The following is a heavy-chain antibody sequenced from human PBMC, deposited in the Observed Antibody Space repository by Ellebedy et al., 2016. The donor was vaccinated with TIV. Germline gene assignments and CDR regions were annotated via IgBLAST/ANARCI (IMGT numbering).Heavy chain of an antibody. Sequence: GSLRLSCAASGFTFSSYSMNWVRQPPGKGLEWIGNIYYTGSTYFNPSLKSRVTISVDTSKNQFSLKLSSVTAADTAVYYCARLLGYCSGGTCYSFPRDYWGQGTLVTVSS. V-gene: IGHV4-39*01. J-gene: IGHJ4*02. CDR1: GFTFSSYSMN. D-gene: IGHD2-15*01. CDR2: IYYTGST. CDR3: ARLLGYCSGGTCYSFPRDY.